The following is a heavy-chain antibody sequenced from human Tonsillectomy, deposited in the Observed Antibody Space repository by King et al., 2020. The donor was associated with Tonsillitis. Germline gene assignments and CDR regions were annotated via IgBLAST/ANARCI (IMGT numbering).Heavy chain of an antibody. CDR3: AGDVLRFFYGMDV. J-gene: IGHJ6*02. Sequence: VQLVESGGGLVKPGGSLRLSCAASGVTFNTYNMNWVRQAPGKGLGWVSSISISGGYIYYADSVKGRFTISRDNAKNSLYLQMNSLRAEDTAVYYCAGDVLRFFYGMDVWGQGTTVTVSS. CDR1: GVTFNTYN. CDR2: ISISGGYI. D-gene: IGHD3-3*01. V-gene: IGHV3-21*01.